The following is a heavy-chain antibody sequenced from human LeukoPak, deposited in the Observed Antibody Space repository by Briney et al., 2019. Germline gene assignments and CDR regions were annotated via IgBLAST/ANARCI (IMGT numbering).Heavy chain of an antibody. Sequence: GGSLRLSCAASGFTFSSYSMNWVRQAPGKGLEWVSSISSSSSYIYYADSVKGRFTISRDNAKNSLYLQMNSLRAEDTAVYYCARDRGACSSTSCYEGAYYYYYGMDVWGQGTTVTVSS. J-gene: IGHJ6*02. CDR3: ARDRGACSSTSCYEGAYYYYYGMDV. CDR2: ISSSSSYI. V-gene: IGHV3-21*04. D-gene: IGHD2-2*01. CDR1: GFTFSSYS.